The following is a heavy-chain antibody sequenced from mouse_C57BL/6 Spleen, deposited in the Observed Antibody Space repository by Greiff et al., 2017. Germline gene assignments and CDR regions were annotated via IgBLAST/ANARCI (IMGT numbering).Heavy chain of an antibody. CDR2: ISDGGSYT. J-gene: IGHJ4*01. CDR1: GFTFSSYA. Sequence: EVHLVESGGGLVKPGGSLKLSCAASGFTFSSYAMSWVRQTPEKRLEWVATISDGGSYTYYPDNVKGRFTISRDNAKNNLYLQMSHLKSEDTAMYYCARDGDYGPWAMDYWGQGTSVTVSS. V-gene: IGHV5-4*01. CDR3: ARDGDYGPWAMDY. D-gene: IGHD2-4*01.